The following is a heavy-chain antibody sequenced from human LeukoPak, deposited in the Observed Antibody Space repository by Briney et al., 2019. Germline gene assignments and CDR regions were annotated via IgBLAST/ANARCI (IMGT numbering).Heavy chain of an antibody. D-gene: IGHD3-16*01. CDR1: GYTFTTYY. Sequence: ASVKVSCKASGYTFTTYYMHWVRQAPGQGLEWMGLIYRSGGSTNYAQKFQGRVTMTGDTSTSTVYMELSSLRSEDTAAYYCARGGYDWDAFDYWGQGTLVTVSS. J-gene: IGHJ4*02. CDR2: IYRSGGST. CDR3: ARGGYDWDAFDY. V-gene: IGHV1-46*01.